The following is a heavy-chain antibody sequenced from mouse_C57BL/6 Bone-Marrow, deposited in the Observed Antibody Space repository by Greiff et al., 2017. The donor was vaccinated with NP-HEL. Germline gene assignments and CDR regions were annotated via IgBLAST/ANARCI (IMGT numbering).Heavy chain of an antibody. CDR3: ARGYYGSSDGTAWFAY. D-gene: IGHD1-1*01. Sequence: EVKLLESGPGMVKPSQSLSLTCTVTGYSITSGYDWHWIRHFPGNQLEWMGYISYSGSTNYNPSLKSRISITHDTSKNHFFLKLNSVTTEDTATYYCARGYYGSSDGTAWFAYWGQGTLVTVSA. CDR1: GYSITSGYD. V-gene: IGHV3-1*01. CDR2: ISYSGST. J-gene: IGHJ3*01.